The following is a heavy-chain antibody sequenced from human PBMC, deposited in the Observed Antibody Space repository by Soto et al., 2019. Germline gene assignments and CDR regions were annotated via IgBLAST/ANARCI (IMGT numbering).Heavy chain of an antibody. CDR1: GFTFSSYA. CDR2: ISGSGGST. V-gene: IGHV3-23*01. J-gene: IGHJ4*02. CDR3: AKTIYYDFWSGYYSPDDY. Sequence: GGSLRLSCAASGFTFSSYAMSGVRQAPGKGLEWVSAISGSGGSTYYADSVKGRFTISRDNSKNTLYLQMNSLRAEDTAVYYCAKTIYYDFWSGYYSPDDYWGQGTLVTVSS. D-gene: IGHD3-3*01.